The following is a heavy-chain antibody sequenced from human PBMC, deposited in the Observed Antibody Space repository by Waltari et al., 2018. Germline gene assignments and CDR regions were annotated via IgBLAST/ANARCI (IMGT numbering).Heavy chain of an antibody. J-gene: IGHJ6*02. CDR3: ARLELGYSGYDYVLNYYGMDV. V-gene: IGHV4-38-2*01. Sequence: QVQLQESGPGLVKPSETLSLTCAVSGYSISSGYYWGWIRQPPGKGLEWIGSIYHSGSTYYNPSLKSRVTISVDTSKNQFSLKLSSVTAADTAVYYCARLELGYSGYDYVLNYYGMDVWGQGTTVTVSS. CDR2: IYHSGST. CDR1: GYSISSGYY. D-gene: IGHD5-12*01.